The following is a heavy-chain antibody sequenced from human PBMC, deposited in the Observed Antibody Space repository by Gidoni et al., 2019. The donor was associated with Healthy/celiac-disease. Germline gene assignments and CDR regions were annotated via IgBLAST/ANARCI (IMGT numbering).Heavy chain of an antibody. V-gene: IGHV3-9*01. J-gene: IGHJ4*02. CDR3: AKDRGSIAVAGGALDY. CDR1: GFTFDDYA. CDR2: ISWNSGSI. Sequence: EVQLVESGGGLVQPGRSLRLSCEASGFTFDDYAMHWVRQAPGKGLEWVSGISWNSGSIGYADSVKGRFTISRDNAKNSLYLQMNSLRAEDTALYYCAKDRGSIAVAGGALDYWGQGTLVTVSS. D-gene: IGHD6-19*01.